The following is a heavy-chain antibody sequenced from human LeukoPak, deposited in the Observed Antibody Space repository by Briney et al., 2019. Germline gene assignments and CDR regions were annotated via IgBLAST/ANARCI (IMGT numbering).Heavy chain of an antibody. V-gene: IGHV3-23*01. Sequence: GGSLRLSCAASGFTFSSYAMSWVRQAPGKGLEWVSAISGSGGSTDYADSVKGRFTSSRDNSKNTLYLKMNSLRAEDTAVYYCAKGASGSSSLAGRVDYWGRKTLVTVSS. CDR2: ISGSGGST. J-gene: IGHJ4*02. D-gene: IGHD6-6*01. CDR1: GFTFSSYA. CDR3: AKGASGSSSLAGRVDY.